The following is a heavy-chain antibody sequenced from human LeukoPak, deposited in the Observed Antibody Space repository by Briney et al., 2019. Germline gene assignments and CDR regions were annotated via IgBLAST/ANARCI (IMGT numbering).Heavy chain of an antibody. V-gene: IGHV3-30*01. D-gene: IGHD1-7*01. Sequence: PGGSLRLSCAASGFTFSGYAMHWVRQAPGKGLEWVAVILSDGSNKYYADSVKGQFTISRDNSNNTLYLQMNSLRPEDTAVYYCARGAGTTVYYMDVWGKGTTVTVSS. CDR3: ARGAGTTVYYMDV. CDR2: ILSDGSNK. CDR1: GFTFSGYA. J-gene: IGHJ6*03.